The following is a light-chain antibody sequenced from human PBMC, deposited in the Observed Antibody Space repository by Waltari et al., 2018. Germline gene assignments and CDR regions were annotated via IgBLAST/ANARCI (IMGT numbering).Light chain of an antibody. Sequence: QSVLTQPASVSGSPGQSITVSCTGTSSDVGSYNLVSWFQQYPDKAPKLIIFEVNKRPSGVSNRFSGSKSGNTASLTISGLQAGDEADYYCCSYAGSGIYVFGTGAKVTVL. V-gene: IGLV2-23*02. J-gene: IGLJ1*01. CDR3: CSYAGSGIYV. CDR2: EVN. CDR1: SSDVGSYNL.